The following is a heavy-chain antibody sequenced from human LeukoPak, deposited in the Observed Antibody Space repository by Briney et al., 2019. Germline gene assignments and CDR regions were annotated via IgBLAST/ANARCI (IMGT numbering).Heavy chain of an antibody. CDR2: IYDSGST. V-gene: IGHV4-39*01. J-gene: IGHJ4*02. Sequence: SETLSLTCTVSGGSIRSSYYYWGWIRQPPGKGLEWIGSIYDSGSTYYNPSLKSRVTISVDTSKNQFSLKLNSVTAADTAVYYCASLVVVVVTASEIDYWGQGTLVTVSS. D-gene: IGHD2-21*02. CDR1: GGSIRSSYYY. CDR3: ASLVVVVVTASEIDY.